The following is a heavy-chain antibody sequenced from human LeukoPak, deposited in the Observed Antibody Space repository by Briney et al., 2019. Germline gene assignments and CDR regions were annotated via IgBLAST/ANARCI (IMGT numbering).Heavy chain of an antibody. CDR3: ARYSGSYGFDY. CDR1: GFTFSSYW. Sequence: PSGGSLRLSCAVSGFTFSSYWMHWVRQAPGKGLVWVSHIKTDGSTTAYADSVKGRFTISRDNAKNSLYLQMNSLRAEDTAVYYCARYSGSYGFDYWGQGTLVTVSS. D-gene: IGHD1-26*01. V-gene: IGHV3-74*01. J-gene: IGHJ4*02. CDR2: IKTDGSTT.